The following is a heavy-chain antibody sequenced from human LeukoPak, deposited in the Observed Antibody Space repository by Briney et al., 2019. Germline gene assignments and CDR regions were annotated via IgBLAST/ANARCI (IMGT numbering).Heavy chain of an antibody. J-gene: IGHJ4*02. CDR2: INHSGSP. V-gene: IGHV4-34*01. Sequence: SETLSLTCAVYGGSFSGYYWSWIRQPPGKGLEWIGEINHSGSPNYNPSLKSRVTISVDTSKNQFSLKLSSVTAEDTAVYYCAKDNPGYSSGWYNHYGPMTVDYWGQGTLVTVSS. D-gene: IGHD6-19*01. CDR1: GGSFSGYY. CDR3: AKDNPGYSSGWYNHYGPMTVDY.